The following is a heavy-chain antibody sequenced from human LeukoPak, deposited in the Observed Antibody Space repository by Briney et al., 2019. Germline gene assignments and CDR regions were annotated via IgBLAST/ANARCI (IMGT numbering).Heavy chain of an antibody. D-gene: IGHD4-17*01. CDR2: IYHAGNT. Sequence: SETLSLTCTVSGGSISSSSYYWGWIRQPPGKGLEWIGSIYHAGNTYYNPSLKSRVTISVDTSKNQFSLNLSSVTAADTAVYYCARGVPSVRYLDLWGRGTLVIVSS. CDR1: GGSISSSSYY. V-gene: IGHV4-39*07. J-gene: IGHJ2*01. CDR3: ARGVPSVRYLDL.